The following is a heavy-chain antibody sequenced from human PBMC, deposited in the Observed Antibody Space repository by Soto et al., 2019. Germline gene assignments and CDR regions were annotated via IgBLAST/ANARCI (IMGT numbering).Heavy chain of an antibody. J-gene: IGHJ4*02. CDR1: GYPFTRFA. Sequence: ASGKVSCKASGYPFTRFAMHWVRQAPGQRLEWMGWIHAGNGDTKYSQKFQGRVTFTRDTSASTGYMEVSSLRSEDTAVYYCARPCTGGTCFHLDYWGQGTQVTVSS. CDR2: IHAGNGDT. CDR3: ARPCTGGTCFHLDY. V-gene: IGHV1-3*01. D-gene: IGHD2-8*02.